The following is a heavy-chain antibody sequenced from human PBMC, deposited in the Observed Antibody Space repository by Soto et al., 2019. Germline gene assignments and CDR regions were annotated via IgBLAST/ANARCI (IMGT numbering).Heavy chain of an antibody. CDR1: GFTFSSYW. D-gene: IGHD2-15*01. Sequence: EVQLVESGGGLVQPGGSLRLSCAASGFTFSSYWMHWVRQAPGKGLVWVSRINSDGSSTSYADSVKGRFTISRDNAKNTLYLQMNRLRAEYTAVYYCVRTSLVVAAATREDYWGQGTLVTVPS. J-gene: IGHJ4*02. V-gene: IGHV3-74*01. CDR3: VRTSLVVAAATREDY. CDR2: INSDGSST.